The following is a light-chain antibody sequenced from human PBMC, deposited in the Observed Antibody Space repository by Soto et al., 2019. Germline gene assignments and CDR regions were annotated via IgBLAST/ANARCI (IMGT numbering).Light chain of an antibody. CDR1: QGISSY. J-gene: IGKJ1*01. Sequence: AIRMTQSPSSFSASKGDRVTITCRASQGISSYLAWYQQKPGKAPKLLIYAASTLQSGVPSRFSGSGSGTDFTLTISCLQSEDFATYYSQQYYSYPWTFGQGTKVEIK. CDR3: QQYYSYPWT. CDR2: AAS. V-gene: IGKV1-8*01.